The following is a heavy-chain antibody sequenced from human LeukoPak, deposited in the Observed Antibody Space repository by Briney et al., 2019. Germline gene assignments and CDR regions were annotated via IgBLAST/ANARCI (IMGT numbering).Heavy chain of an antibody. Sequence: RAGGSLRLSCAASGFTFSSYWMHWVRQAPGKGLVWVSRINSDGSSTSYADSVKGRFTISRDNSKNTLYLQMNSLRADDTAIYYCARESGLGTFDYWGQGTLVTVSS. V-gene: IGHV3-74*01. CDR2: INSDGSST. D-gene: IGHD3-10*01. CDR3: ARESGLGTFDY. CDR1: GFTFSSYW. J-gene: IGHJ4*02.